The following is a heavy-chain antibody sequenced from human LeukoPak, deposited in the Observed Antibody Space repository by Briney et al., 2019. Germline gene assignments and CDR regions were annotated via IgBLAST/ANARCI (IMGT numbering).Heavy chain of an antibody. D-gene: IGHD5-24*01. CDR1: GFTFSSYS. V-gene: IGHV3-48*01. CDR3: AGGYTGFGY. Sequence: PGGSLRLSCAAPGFTFSSYSMNWVRQAPGKGLEWVSYISNSSSTIYYADSVKGRFTISRDNAKNSLYLQMNSLRAEDTAMYYCAGGYTGFGYWGQGTLVTVSS. CDR2: ISNSSSTI. J-gene: IGHJ4*02.